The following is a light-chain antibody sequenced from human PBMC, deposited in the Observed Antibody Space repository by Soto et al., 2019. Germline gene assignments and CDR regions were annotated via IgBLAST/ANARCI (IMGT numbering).Light chain of an antibody. CDR2: LYSDGSH. CDR1: SGHSTYA. V-gene: IGLV4-69*01. J-gene: IGLJ2*01. CDR3: QTWGTGLLV. Sequence: QLVLTQSPSASASLGASVNLTCTLSSGHSTYAIAWHQQQPEKGPRYLMSLYSDGSHTKGDGIPDRFSGSSSGTERYLTISSRQSEDEADYYCQTWGTGLLVFGGGTKLTVL.